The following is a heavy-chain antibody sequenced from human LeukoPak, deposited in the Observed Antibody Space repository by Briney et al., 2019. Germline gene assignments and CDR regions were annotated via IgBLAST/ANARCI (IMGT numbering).Heavy chain of an antibody. D-gene: IGHD6-13*01. V-gene: IGHV3-23*01. CDR2: ISGSGGST. CDR3: AKGPSRNIAAAGTDY. J-gene: IGHJ4*02. CDR1: GFTFSSYA. Sequence: GGSLRLSCAASGFTFSSYAMSWVRQAPGKGLEWVSAISGSGGSTYYADSVKGRFTISRDNSKNTLYLQMNSLRAEDTAVYHCAKGPSRNIAAAGTDYWGQGTLVTVSS.